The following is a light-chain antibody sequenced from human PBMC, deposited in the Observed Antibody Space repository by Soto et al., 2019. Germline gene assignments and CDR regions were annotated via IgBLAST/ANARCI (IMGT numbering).Light chain of an antibody. CDR3: QSYDSSLSGYV. V-gene: IGLV1-40*01. CDR2: GNS. J-gene: IGLJ1*01. CDR1: SSNIGAGYD. Sequence: QSVLTQPPSVSGAPGQKVTISCTGSSSNIGAGYDVNWYHQLPGTAPKLLIHGNSNRPSGVPDRFSGSKSGTSASLAITWLQAEDESDYLCQSYDSSLSGYVFGTGTKLTVL.